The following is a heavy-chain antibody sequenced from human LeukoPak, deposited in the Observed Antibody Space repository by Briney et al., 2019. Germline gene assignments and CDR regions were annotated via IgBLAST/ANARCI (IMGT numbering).Heavy chain of an antibody. CDR2: IIPIFGIA. Sequence: ASVKVSCKASGGTFSSYAISWVRQAPGQGLEWMGRIIPIFGIANYAQKFQGRVTITADKSTSTAYMELSSLRSEDTDVYYCARDTYYYDSSGYQGLFDYWGQGTLVTVSS. J-gene: IGHJ4*02. CDR1: GGTFSSYA. V-gene: IGHV1-69*04. CDR3: ARDTYYYDSSGYQGLFDY. D-gene: IGHD3-22*01.